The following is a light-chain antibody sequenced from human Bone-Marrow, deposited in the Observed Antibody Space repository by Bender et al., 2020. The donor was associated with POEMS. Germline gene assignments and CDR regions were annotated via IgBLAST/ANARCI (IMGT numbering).Light chain of an antibody. CDR2: DVS. V-gene: IGLV2-11*01. Sequence: QSALTQPRSVSGSPGQSVTISCTGTSSDVGNYNYVSWYQQHAGKVPKLMIYDVSKRPSGVSNRFSGSKSGNTASLTISGLRAEDEADYYCSSYTRSATVVFGGGTKLTVL. J-gene: IGLJ2*01. CDR1: SSDVGNYNY. CDR3: SSYTRSATVV.